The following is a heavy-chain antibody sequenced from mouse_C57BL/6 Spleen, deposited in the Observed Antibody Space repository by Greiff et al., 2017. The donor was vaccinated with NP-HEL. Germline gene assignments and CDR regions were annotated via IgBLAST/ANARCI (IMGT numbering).Heavy chain of an antibody. J-gene: IGHJ4*01. CDR1: GFTFSDYG. V-gene: IGHV5-17*01. CDR2: ISSGSSTI. CDR3: AKNYDGSSYAMDY. Sequence: EVQLVESGGGLVKPGGSLKLSCAASGFTFSDYGMHWVRQAPEKGLEWVAYISSGSSTIYYADTVKGRFTISRDNAKNTLFLQMTSLRSEDTAMYYCAKNYDGSSYAMDYWGQGTSVTVSS. D-gene: IGHD1-1*01.